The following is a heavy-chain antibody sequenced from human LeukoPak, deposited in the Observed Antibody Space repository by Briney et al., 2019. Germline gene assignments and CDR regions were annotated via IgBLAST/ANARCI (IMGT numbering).Heavy chain of an antibody. D-gene: IGHD1-1*01. V-gene: IGHV3-23*01. Sequence: PGGSLRLSCAASGFTFSSYAMSWVRQAPGKGLEWVSAISGSGGSTYYADSVKGRFTISRDNSKNTLYLQMNSLRAEDTAVYYCARYMGLAYGMDVWGQGTTVTVSS. CDR3: ARYMGLAYGMDV. J-gene: IGHJ6*02. CDR1: GFTFSSYA. CDR2: ISGSGGST.